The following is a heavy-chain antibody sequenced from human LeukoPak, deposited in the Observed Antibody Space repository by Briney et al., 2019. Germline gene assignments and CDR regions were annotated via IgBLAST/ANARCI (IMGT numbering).Heavy chain of an antibody. V-gene: IGHV1-2*02. D-gene: IGHD3-9*01. CDR3: ARGPQSRYFDWLTSPTFEY. J-gene: IGHJ4*02. CDR1: GYTFTGYY. CDR2: INPNSGGT. Sequence: ASVKGSCKASGYTFTGYYMHWVRQAPGQGLVWMGSINPNSGGTNDAQKFQGRVTNTRDTSISTAYMELSRLRSDDTAVYYCARGPQSRYFDWLTSPTFEYWGQGTLVTVSS.